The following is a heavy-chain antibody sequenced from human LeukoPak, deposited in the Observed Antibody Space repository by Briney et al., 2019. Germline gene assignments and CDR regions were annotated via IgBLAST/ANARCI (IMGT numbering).Heavy chain of an antibody. CDR1: GFTFSNYA. CDR3: AKPPSTGWYVDS. V-gene: IGHV3-23*01. J-gene: IGHJ4*02. CDR2: ITSRGSNT. D-gene: IGHD6-19*01. Sequence: PGGSLRLSCAASGFTFSNYAMSWVRQAPGKGLEWVSEITSRGSNTYYADSVKGRLAISRDNSKKTLYLQMNSLRAEDTAIYYCAKPPSTGWYVDSWGQGTLVTVSS.